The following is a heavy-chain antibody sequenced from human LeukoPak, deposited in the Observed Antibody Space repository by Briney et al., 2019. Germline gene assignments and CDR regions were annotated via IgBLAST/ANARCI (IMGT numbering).Heavy chain of an antibody. D-gene: IGHD3-22*01. CDR1: GFILNNFG. J-gene: IGHJ5*02. CDR3: AKGSSGYFADL. CDR2: ISNDGGGT. Sequence: GGSRSLSCTAPGFILNNFGLRWVRKAPGKGLEWVSAISNDGGGTTYADFVKGRFTISRDNSKNTLFLQMNSLRAEDTALYYCAKGSSGYFADLWGQGTLVTVSS. V-gene: IGHV3-23*01.